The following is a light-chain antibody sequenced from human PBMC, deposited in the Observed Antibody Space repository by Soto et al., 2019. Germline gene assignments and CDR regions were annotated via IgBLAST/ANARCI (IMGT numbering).Light chain of an antibody. J-gene: IGLJ3*02. V-gene: IGLV4-60*02. CDR2: LEGSGSY. CDR3: ETWDSNTHV. Sequence: QPVLTQSSSASASLGSSVKLTCTLSSGHSSYIIAWHQQQPGKAPRYLMKLEGSGSYNKGSGVPDRFSGSSSGADRYLTFSNLQFEDEADYYCETWDSNTHVFGGGTQLTVL. CDR1: SGHSSYI.